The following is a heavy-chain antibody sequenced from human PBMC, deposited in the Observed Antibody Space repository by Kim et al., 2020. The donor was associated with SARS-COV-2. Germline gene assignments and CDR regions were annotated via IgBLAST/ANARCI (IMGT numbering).Heavy chain of an antibody. CDR3: ARLGDYSCGWYGWFDP. J-gene: IGHJ5*02. V-gene: IGHV4-39*01. Sequence: SETLSLTCTVSGGSISSSSYYWGWIRQPPGKGLEWIGSIYYSGSTFYNPSLKSRVTISVDTSKNQFSLKLSSVTAADTAVYYCARLGDYSCGWYGWFDPWGQGTLVTVSS. CDR2: IYYSGST. CDR1: GGSISSSSYY. D-gene: IGHD6-19*01.